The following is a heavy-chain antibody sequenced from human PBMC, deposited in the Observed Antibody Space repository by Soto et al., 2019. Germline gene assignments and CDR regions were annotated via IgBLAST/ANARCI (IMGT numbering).Heavy chain of an antibody. D-gene: IGHD1-7*01. Sequence: QVQLVQSGGEVKKSGAAVKVSCKASGYTFSSYGISWVRPAPGQGLEWMGWVNTYTGGANYAQKFQGRVSMTRDTTTSTVYMELRSLTSDDTAVYFCARGNYQTPFDYWGQGTLVTVSS. V-gene: IGHV1-18*01. CDR3: ARGNYQTPFDY. CDR2: VNTYTGGA. CDR1: GYTFSSYG. J-gene: IGHJ4*02.